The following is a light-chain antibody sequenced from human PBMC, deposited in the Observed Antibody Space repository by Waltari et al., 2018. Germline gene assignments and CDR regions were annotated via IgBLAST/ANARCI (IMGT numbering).Light chain of an antibody. CDR2: EVS. Sequence: QSALTQPASVSGSPGQSITIPCSGPDSDVGASDFLSWYQQHPGKAPHLIIYEVSNRPSGISNRFSASKSGNTASLTISGLQAEDEADYYCSSYTTSSAPGVFGTGTRVTVL. V-gene: IGLV2-14*01. CDR3: SSYTTSSAPGV. CDR1: DSDVGASDF. J-gene: IGLJ1*01.